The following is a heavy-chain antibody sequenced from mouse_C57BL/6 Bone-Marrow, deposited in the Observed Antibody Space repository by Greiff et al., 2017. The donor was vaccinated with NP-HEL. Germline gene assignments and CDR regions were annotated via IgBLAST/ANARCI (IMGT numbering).Heavy chain of an antibody. V-gene: IGHV1-77*01. D-gene: IGHD2-4*01. CDR1: GYTFTDYY. CDR3: AILFYDYECYYFDY. CDR2: IGPGSGST. Sequence: VQLQQSGAELVKPGASVKISCKASGYTFTDYYINWVKQRPGQGLEWIGKIGPGSGSTYYNETFKGKATLPADKSSSTASMQLSSLTSEDSAVYFCAILFYDYECYYFDYWGQGTTLTVSS. J-gene: IGHJ2*01.